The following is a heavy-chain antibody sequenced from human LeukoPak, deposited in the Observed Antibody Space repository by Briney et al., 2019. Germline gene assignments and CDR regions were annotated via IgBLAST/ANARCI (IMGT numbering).Heavy chain of an antibody. CDR2: INPNSGGT. D-gene: IGHD4-23*01. J-gene: IGHJ4*02. V-gene: IGHV1-2*06. CDR1: GYTFTGYY. Sequence: ASVKVSCKASGYTFTGYYMHWVRQAPGQGLEWMGRINPNSGGTNYAQKFQGRVTMTRDTSISTAYMELSRLRSDDTAVYYCARTAGGNSHFDYWGQGNLVTVSS. CDR3: ARTAGGNSHFDY.